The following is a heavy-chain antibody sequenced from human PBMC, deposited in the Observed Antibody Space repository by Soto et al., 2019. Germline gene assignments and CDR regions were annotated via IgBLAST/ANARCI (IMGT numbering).Heavy chain of an antibody. D-gene: IGHD3-3*01. CDR1: GFTFSSYA. CDR3: ARDLLYDFWSGMGYGMDV. J-gene: IGHJ6*02. V-gene: IGHV3-30-3*01. CDR2: ISYDGSNK. Sequence: GGSLRLSCAASGFTFSSYAMHWVRQAPGKGLEWVAVISYDGSNKYYADSVKGRFTISRDNSKKTLYLQMNSLRAEDTAVYYCARDLLYDFWSGMGYGMDVWGQGTTVTVSS.